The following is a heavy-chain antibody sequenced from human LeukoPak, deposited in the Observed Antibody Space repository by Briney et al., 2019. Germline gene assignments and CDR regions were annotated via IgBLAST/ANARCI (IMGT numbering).Heavy chain of an antibody. CDR1: GFTFDDYG. CDR3: ARNMYSSSSNYYYYYYYMDV. D-gene: IGHD6-6*01. Sequence: GGSLRLSCAASGFTFDDYGMSWVRQAPGKGLEWVSGINWNGGSTGYADSVKGRFTISRDNAKNSLYLQMNSLRAEDTALYYCARNMYSSSSNYYYYYYYMDVWGKGTTVTVSS. J-gene: IGHJ6*03. CDR2: INWNGGST. V-gene: IGHV3-20*04.